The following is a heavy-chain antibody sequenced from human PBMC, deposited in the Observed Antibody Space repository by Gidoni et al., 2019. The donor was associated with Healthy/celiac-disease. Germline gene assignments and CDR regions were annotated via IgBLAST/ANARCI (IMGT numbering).Heavy chain of an antibody. CDR3: ARGYGDYEGY. Sequence: QVQLVQSGAEVKKPGASVKVCVKSSGYTFNSYDINWVRQATGRGLEWMGWINPNSGNTGYAQKFQGRVTMTRNTSISTAYMELSSLRSEDTAVYYCARGYGDYEGYWGQGTLVTVSS. V-gene: IGHV1-8*01. CDR1: GYTFNSYD. J-gene: IGHJ4*01. CDR2: INPNSGNT. D-gene: IGHD4-17*01.